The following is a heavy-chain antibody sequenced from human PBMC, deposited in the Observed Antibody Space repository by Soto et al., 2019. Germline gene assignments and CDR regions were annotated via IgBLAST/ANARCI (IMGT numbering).Heavy chain of an antibody. V-gene: IGHV3-23*01. D-gene: IGHD4-17*01. CDR3: ATSLSPYGDYA. CDR1: GFTFSSYA. J-gene: IGHJ5*02. CDR2: ISGSGGST. Sequence: GSLRLSCAASGFTFSSYAMSWVRQAPGKGLEWVSAISGSGGSTYYADSVKGRFTISRDNSKNTLYLQMNSLRAEDTAVYYCATSLSPYGDYAWGQGTLVTVSS.